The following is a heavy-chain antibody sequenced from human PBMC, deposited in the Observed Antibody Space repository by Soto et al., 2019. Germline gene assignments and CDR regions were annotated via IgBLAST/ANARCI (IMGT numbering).Heavy chain of an antibody. CDR3: ARGMTTVTTLDY. J-gene: IGHJ4*02. V-gene: IGHV4-59*08. CDR1: GGSISSSY. Sequence: SETLSLTCTVSGGSISSSYWSWIRQPPGKGLEWIGYIYDSGSTYYNSSLKSRVTMSVDTSKNQFSLKLSSVTAADTAVYYCARGMTTVTTLDYWGQGTLVTVSS. CDR2: IYDSGST. D-gene: IGHD4-4*01.